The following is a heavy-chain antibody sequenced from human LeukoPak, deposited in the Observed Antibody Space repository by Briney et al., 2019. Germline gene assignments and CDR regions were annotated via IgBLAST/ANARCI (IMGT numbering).Heavy chain of an antibody. D-gene: IGHD5-18*01. CDR2: ISYDGSNV. CDR3: ARPNGYSYGLGAFDI. J-gene: IGHJ3*02. Sequence: PGGSLRLSCAASGFTFSTYSMHWVRQAPGKGLEWAALISYDGSNVYYADSVKGRFTISRDNSKNTLYLQMNSLRAEDTAVYYCARPNGYSYGLGAFDIWGQGTMVTVSS. V-gene: IGHV3-30*14. CDR1: GFTFSTYS.